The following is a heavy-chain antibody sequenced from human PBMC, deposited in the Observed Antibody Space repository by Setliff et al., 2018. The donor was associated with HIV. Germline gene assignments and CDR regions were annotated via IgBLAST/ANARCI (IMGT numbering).Heavy chain of an antibody. D-gene: IGHD1-26*01. J-gene: IGHJ4*02. CDR3: ARGSEYSGSYLFDS. Sequence: SETLSLTCSVSGGSISSGGYYWSWIRQHPGKGLEWIGYIYYTGSTYSNPSLQSRVRISVDTSKNQFSLKLSSVTAADTAVYYCARGSEYSGSYLFDSWGQGTLVTVSS. CDR1: GGSISSGGYY. V-gene: IGHV4-31*03. CDR2: IYYTGST.